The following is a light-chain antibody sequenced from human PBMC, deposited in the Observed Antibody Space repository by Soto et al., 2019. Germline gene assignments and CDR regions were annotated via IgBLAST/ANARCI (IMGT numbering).Light chain of an antibody. CDR3: QQSHNWYT. V-gene: IGKV3-15*01. CDR2: GAS. J-gene: IGKJ2*01. Sequence: EILLTQSPATLSLSPGERATLSCRASESVGAYVAWYQHKPGQGPRLLIYGASTRATGIPARFSGSGSGTEFTLTIDSLQSEDFAVYYCQQSHNWYTFGQGTKVDIK. CDR1: ESVGAY.